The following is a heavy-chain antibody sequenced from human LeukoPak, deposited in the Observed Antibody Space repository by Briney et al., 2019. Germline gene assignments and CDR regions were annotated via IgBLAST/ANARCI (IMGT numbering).Heavy chain of an antibody. CDR2: ISGSGGST. Sequence: GGSLRLSCAASGFTFSSYAMSWVRQAPGKGLEWVSAISGSGGSTYYADSVKGRFTISRDNSKNTLYLQMNSLRADDTAVYYCAKYEGVATINPNFDYWGQGTLVTVSS. V-gene: IGHV3-23*01. CDR3: AKYEGVATINPNFDY. CDR1: GFTFSSYA. D-gene: IGHD5-12*01. J-gene: IGHJ4*02.